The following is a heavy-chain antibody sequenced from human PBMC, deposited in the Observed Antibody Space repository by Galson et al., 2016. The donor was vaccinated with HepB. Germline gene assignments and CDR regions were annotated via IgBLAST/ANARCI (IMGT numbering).Heavy chain of an antibody. J-gene: IGHJ5*02. CDR3: ARGGFGTGGSCPWPNWFDP. D-gene: IGHD2-15*01. CDR1: DGSLSDYS. V-gene: IGHV4-34*01. Sequence: ETLSLTCGVFDGSLSDYSWSWIRQSPGKGLEWIGEINRRGRTNYSPSLESRVSMSVDPSKEQFSLKVNSVTAADTAVYYCARGGFGTGGSCPWPNWFDPWGQGTLVTVSS. CDR2: INRRGRT.